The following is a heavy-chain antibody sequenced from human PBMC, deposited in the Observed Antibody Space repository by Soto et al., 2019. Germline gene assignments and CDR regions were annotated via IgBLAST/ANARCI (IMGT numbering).Heavy chain of an antibody. V-gene: IGHV1-24*01. J-gene: IGHJ4*02. CDR2: FDPEDGET. CDR3: ATRYYDFWSGSLSLLPDY. CDR1: GYTLTELS. D-gene: IGHD3-3*01. Sequence: EASVKVSCKVSGYTLTELSMHWVRQAPGKGLEWMGGFDPEDGETIYAQKFQGRVTMTEDTSTDTAYMELSSLRSEDTAVYYCATRYYDFWSGSLSLLPDYWGQGTLVTVSS.